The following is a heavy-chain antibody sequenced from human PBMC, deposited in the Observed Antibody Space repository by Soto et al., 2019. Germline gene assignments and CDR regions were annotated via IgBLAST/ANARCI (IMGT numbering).Heavy chain of an antibody. V-gene: IGHV3-9*01. D-gene: IGHD2-2*01. CDR3: VRGYCISANCPAAMFYFDY. Sequence: EVQLVESGGGLVQPGRSLRLSCAASGFTFDDYTMHWVRHAPGKGLEWVSGVTWNSGFTAYADSVKGRFTISRDNAKNSLYLQMIRLRPEDTALYSCVRGYCISANCPAAMFYFDYWGQGALVTVSS. J-gene: IGHJ4*02. CDR2: VTWNSGFT. CDR1: GFTFDDYT.